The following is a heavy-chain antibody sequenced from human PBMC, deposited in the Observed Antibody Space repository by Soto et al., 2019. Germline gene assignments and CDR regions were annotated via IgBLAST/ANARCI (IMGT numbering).Heavy chain of an antibody. CDR3: ARDYGSGSYYRFGYYYYGMDV. CDR1: GGSISSGDYY. D-gene: IGHD3-10*01. CDR2: IYYSGST. Sequence: SETLSLTCTVSGGSISSGDYYWSWIRQPPGKGLEWIGYIYYSGSTYYNPSLKSLVTISVDTSKNQFSLKLSSVTAADTAVYYCARDYGSGSYYRFGYYYYGMDVWGQGTTVTVSS. V-gene: IGHV4-30-4*01. J-gene: IGHJ6*02.